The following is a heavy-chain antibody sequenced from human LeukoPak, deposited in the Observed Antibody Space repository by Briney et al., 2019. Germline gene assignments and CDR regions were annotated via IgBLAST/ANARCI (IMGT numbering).Heavy chain of an antibody. D-gene: IGHD3-9*01. CDR3: AKDLLRYFDWPCDC. Sequence: PGRSLRLSCAASGFTFSSYGMHWVRQAPGKGLEWVAVISYDGSNKYYADSVKGRFTISRDNSKNTLYLQMNSLRAEDTAVYYCAKDLLRYFDWPCDCWGQGTLVTVSS. CDR1: GFTFSSYG. V-gene: IGHV3-30*18. CDR2: ISYDGSNK. J-gene: IGHJ4*02.